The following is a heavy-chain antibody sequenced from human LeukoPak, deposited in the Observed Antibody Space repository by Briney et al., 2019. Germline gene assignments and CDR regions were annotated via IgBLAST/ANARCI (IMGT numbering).Heavy chain of an antibody. J-gene: IGHJ5*02. CDR2: INSDGGGA. V-gene: IGHV3-74*01. Sequence: GGSLRLSCAASGLTFGNNWMHWVRHGPGKGLVWLSRINSDGGGAIYADSVKGRFTVTRDKAKNTLYLQMNSLRAEDTAVYYCARGVPHNWFETWGERALCTVSS. D-gene: IGHD5/OR15-5a*01. CDR1: GLTFGNNW. CDR3: ARGVPHNWFET.